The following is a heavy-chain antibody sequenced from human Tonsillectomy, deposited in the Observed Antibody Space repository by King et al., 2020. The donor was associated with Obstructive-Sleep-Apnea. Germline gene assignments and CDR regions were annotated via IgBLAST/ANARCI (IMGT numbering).Heavy chain of an antibody. V-gene: IGHV4-38-2*02. CDR3: ARDRDVYYYDTSGAKYGMDV. CDR1: GYSISGGYY. CDR2: NHHSGST. J-gene: IGHJ6*02. Sequence: QLQESGPGLLKPSETLSLTCTVSGYSISGGYYWGWIRQPPGKGLEWIWSNHHSGSTNSKPSLKSRVTLSIDTSKNQFSLRLSSVTAADTALYYCARDRDVYYYDTSGAKYGMDVWGQGTTVTVSS. D-gene: IGHD3-22*01.